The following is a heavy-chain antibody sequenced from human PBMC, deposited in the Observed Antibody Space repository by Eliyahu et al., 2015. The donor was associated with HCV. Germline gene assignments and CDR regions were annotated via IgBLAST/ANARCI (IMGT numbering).Heavy chain of an antibody. Sequence: QLQLQESGPGLVKPSETLSLTCTVSGGSISSSSYYWGWIRQPPGKGLEWIGSIYYSGSXYYNPSLKSRVTISVDTSKNQFSLKLSSVTAADTAVYYCARHLRSSLNNWFDPWGQGTLVTVSS. D-gene: IGHD2-2*01. CDR1: GGSISSSSYY. CDR3: ARHLRSSLNNWFDP. V-gene: IGHV4-39*01. J-gene: IGHJ5*02. CDR2: IYYSGSX.